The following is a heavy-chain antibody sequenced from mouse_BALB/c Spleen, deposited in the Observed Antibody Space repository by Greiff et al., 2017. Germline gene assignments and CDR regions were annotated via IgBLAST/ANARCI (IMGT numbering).Heavy chain of an antibody. D-gene: IGHD1-1*01. CDR3: AREHYGSIDYYAMDY. J-gene: IGHJ4*01. CDR2: INPYNDGT. CDR1: GYTFTSYV. Sequence: EVQLQESGPELVKPGASVKMSCKASGYTFTSYVMHWVKQKPGQGLEWIGYINPYNDGTKYNEKFKGKATLTSDKSSSTAYMELSSLTSEDSAVYYCAREHYGSIDYYAMDYWGQGTSVTVSS. V-gene: IGHV1-14*01.